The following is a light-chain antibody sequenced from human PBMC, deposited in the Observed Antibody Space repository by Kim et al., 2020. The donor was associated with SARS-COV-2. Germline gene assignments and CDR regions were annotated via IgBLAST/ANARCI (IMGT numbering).Light chain of an antibody. CDR2: GAS. V-gene: IGKV3-15*01. J-gene: IGKJ1*01. Sequence: EIVMTQSPATLSVSPGERATLSCRASQSVSSNLAWYQQKPGQAPRLLIYGASTRATGIPARFSGSGSGTEFTLTISSLQSEDFAVYYCQQYINWPPETFGQGTKVDI. CDR1: QSVSSN. CDR3: QQYINWPPET.